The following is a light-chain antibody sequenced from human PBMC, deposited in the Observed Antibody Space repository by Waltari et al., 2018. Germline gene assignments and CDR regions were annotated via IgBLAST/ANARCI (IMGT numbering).Light chain of an antibody. CDR2: GKN. Sequence: SSELTQDPAVSVALGQTVRTTCQGDSLRSYYASWYQQKPGQAPVLVIYGKNNRPSGIPDRFSGSSSGNTASLTITGAQAEDEADDYCNSRDSSGNRFGTGTKVTVL. V-gene: IGLV3-19*01. J-gene: IGLJ1*01. CDR1: SLRSYY. CDR3: NSRDSSGNR.